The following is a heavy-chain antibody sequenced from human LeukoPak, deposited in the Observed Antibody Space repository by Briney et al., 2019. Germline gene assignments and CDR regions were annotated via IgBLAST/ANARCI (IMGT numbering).Heavy chain of an antibody. D-gene: IGHD3-22*01. J-gene: IGHJ6*02. Sequence: GESLKISCKGSGYSFTSYWIGWVRQMPGKGLEWMGIIYPGDSDTRYSPSFQGQVTISADKSISTAYLQWSSLKASDTAMYYCARWPTYYDSSEVPSPDKLYYYGMDVWGQGTTVTVSS. CDR3: ARWPTYYDSSEVPSPDKLYYYGMDV. CDR1: GYSFTSYW. V-gene: IGHV5-51*01. CDR2: IYPGDSDT.